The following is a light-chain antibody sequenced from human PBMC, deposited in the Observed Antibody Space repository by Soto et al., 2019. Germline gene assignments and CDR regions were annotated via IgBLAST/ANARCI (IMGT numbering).Light chain of an antibody. J-gene: IGKJ4*01. CDR3: QQYDSYPLT. CDR2: KAS. Sequence: DIQMTQSPSTLSASVGDRVTITCRASQSISSWLVWYQQKPGKAPKFLINKASSLQSGVPARFSGSGSGTEFTLTINSLQPDDLATYYCQQYDSYPLTFGGGTKVEIK. V-gene: IGKV1-5*03. CDR1: QSISSW.